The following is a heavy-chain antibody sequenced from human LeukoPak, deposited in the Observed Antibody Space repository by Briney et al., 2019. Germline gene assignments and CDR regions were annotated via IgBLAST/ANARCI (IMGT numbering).Heavy chain of an antibody. CDR2: IYSGGGT. CDR1: GFIVSNNY. CDR3: TLPLRDVFDI. J-gene: IGHJ3*02. V-gene: IGHV3-53*01. Sequence: GGSLRLSCAASGFIVSNNYMNWVRQAPGKGPEWVSIIYSGGGTYYADSVKGRFTISRDNSKNTLYLQMSSLRAEDTAVYYCTLPLRDVFDIWGQGTMVAVSS.